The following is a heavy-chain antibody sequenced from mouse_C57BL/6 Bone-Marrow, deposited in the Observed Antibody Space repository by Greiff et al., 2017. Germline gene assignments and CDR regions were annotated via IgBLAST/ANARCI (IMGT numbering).Heavy chain of an antibody. V-gene: IGHV3-8*01. CDR3: ARVGYYRYYFDY. CDR1: GYSITSDY. CDR2: ISYSGST. D-gene: IGHD2-3*01. Sequence: EVQLQESGPGLAKPSQTLSLTCSVTGYSITSDYWNWIWKFPGNKLEYMGYISYSGSTYNNPSLKSRIAITRDTSKNKDYLQLNSVTTEDTATYYWARVGYYRYYFDYWGQGTTLTVSS. J-gene: IGHJ2*01.